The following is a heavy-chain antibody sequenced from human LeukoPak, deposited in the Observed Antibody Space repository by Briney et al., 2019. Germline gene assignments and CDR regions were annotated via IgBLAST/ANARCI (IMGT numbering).Heavy chain of an antibody. V-gene: IGHV1-2*02. J-gene: IGHJ6*02. CDR1: GYTFTGYY. Sequence: GASVKVSCKASGYTFTGYYMHWVRQAAGQGLEWMGWINPNSGGTNYAQKFQGRVTMTRDTSISTAYMELSRLRSDDTAVYYCARDPTLLWFGELLSYYYYYGMDVWGQGTTVTVSS. CDR3: ARDPTLLWFGELLSYYYYYGMDV. D-gene: IGHD3-10*01. CDR2: INPNSGGT.